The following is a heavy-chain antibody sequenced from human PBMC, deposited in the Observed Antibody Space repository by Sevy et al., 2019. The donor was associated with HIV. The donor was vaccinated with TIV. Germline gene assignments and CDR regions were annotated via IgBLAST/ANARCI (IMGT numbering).Heavy chain of an antibody. D-gene: IGHD4-4*01. V-gene: IGHV3-7*01. J-gene: IGHJ4*02. CDR3: ARALYAYSSY. Sequence: GGSLRLSCAASGFTFSSFWMTWVRQAPGKGLEWVANINQDGSEIHCVDSVKGRFSISRDNAKNSLNLQMNSLRAEDTAVYYCARALYAYSSYWGQGTLVTVSS. CDR1: GFTFSSFW. CDR2: INQDGSEI.